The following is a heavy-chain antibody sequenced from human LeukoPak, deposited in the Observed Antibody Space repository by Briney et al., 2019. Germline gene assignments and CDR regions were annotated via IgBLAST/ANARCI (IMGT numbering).Heavy chain of an antibody. CDR2: ISYDGSNK. CDR3: AKDFPDSSSSSLVY. V-gene: IGHV3-30*18. Sequence: GGSLGLSCAASGFTFSSYGMHWVRQAPGKGLEWVAVISYDGSNKYYADSVKGRFTISRDNSKNTLYLQMNSLRAEDTAVYYCAKDFPDSSSSSLVYWGQGTLVTVSS. CDR1: GFTFSSYG. J-gene: IGHJ4*02. D-gene: IGHD6-6*01.